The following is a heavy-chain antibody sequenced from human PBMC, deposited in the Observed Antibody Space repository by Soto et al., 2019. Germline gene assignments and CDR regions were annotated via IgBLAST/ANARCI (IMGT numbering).Heavy chain of an antibody. Sequence: GGSLRLSCAASGFTFSSYAMSWVRQAPGKGLEWVSTISGSGGSTYYADSVKGRFTISRDSSKNTRYLQMNSLRAEDTAVYYCARIYDYCGYYFDYWGQGALVTVSS. V-gene: IGHV3-23*01. CDR2: ISGSGGST. CDR3: ARIYDYCGYYFDY. D-gene: IGHD2-21*01. J-gene: IGHJ4*02. CDR1: GFTFSSYA.